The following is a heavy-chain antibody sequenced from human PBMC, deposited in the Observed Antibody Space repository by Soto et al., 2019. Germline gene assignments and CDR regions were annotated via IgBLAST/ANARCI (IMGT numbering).Heavy chain of an antibody. V-gene: IGHV2-5*02. Sequence: QITLKESGPTLVKPTQTLTLTCTFSGFSLSTSGVGVGWIRQPPGKALEWLAVIYWDDDKRYSPSLKNRLTITKDTYKNHVVHTMTNQHPVDTGTYYCAHRDFWSDYNDAFNIWGQGTMVTVSS. D-gene: IGHD3-3*01. J-gene: IGHJ3*02. CDR1: GFSLSTSGVG. CDR2: IYWDDDK. CDR3: AHRDFWSDYNDAFNI.